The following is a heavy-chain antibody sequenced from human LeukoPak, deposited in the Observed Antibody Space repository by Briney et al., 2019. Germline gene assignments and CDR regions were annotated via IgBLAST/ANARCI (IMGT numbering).Heavy chain of an antibody. V-gene: IGHV3-74*01. Sequence: GGSLRLSCAASGFTFSNYWMHWVRQAPGKGLVWVSRINSDGSSTSYADSVKGRFTISRDNAKNSLYLQMSSLRAEDSAMYYCATYRHLPYWGQGILVTVSS. CDR3: ATYRHLPY. CDR1: GFTFSNYW. D-gene: IGHD2-2*02. J-gene: IGHJ4*02. CDR2: INSDGSST.